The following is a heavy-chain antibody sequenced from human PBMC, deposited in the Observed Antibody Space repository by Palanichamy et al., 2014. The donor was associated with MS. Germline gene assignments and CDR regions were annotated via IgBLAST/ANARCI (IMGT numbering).Heavy chain of an antibody. CDR2: LLYGATYYNRPSIVGPP. CDR1: VAPSTVEVTS. V-gene: IGHV4-39*01. D-gene: IGHD1-26*01. J-gene: IGHJ4*02. Sequence: QLHLARMGPQGLGEGLPETPVPHPALSLVAPSTVEVTSGAGSASPQEGTRVDWEYLLYGATYYNRPSIVGPPTTTRPSKSRVAISADTSKNQFSLKLYSVTAADTAVYYCARRGELLGAAGHTHDYWGQGTLVTVSS. CDR3: ARRGELLGAAGHTHDY.